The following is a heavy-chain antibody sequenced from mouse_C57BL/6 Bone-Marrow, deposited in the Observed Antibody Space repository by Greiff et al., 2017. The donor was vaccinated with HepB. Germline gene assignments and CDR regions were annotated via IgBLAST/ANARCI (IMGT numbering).Heavy chain of an antibody. Sequence: VQLKESGPELVKPGASVKISCKASGYSFTDYNMNWVKQSNGKSLEWIGVINPNYGTTSYNQKFKGKATLTVDQSSSTAYMQLNSLTSEDSAVYYSFITTVVATNYYAMDYWGQGTSVTVSS. CDR3: FITTVVATNYYAMDY. J-gene: IGHJ4*01. CDR1: GYSFTDYN. D-gene: IGHD1-1*01. V-gene: IGHV1-39*01. CDR2: INPNYGTT.